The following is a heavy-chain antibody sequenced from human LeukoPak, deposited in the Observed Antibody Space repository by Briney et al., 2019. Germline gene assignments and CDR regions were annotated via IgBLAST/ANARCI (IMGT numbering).Heavy chain of an antibody. J-gene: IGHJ4*02. CDR2: ISSSGSTI. V-gene: IGHV3-11*01. Sequence: GGSLRLSCTASGFTFSDYYMSWIRQAPGKGLEWVSYISSSGSTIYYADSVKGRFTISRDNAKNSLYLQMNSLRAEDTAVYYCAKEEGIKWLRSAIDYWGQGTLVTVSS. CDR3: AKEEGIKWLRSAIDY. CDR1: GFTFSDYY. D-gene: IGHD5-12*01.